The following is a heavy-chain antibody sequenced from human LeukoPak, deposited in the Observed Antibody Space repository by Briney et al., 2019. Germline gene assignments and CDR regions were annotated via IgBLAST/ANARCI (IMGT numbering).Heavy chain of an antibody. CDR1: GGSFSGYY. D-gene: IGHD6-13*01. J-gene: IGHJ5*02. CDR3: ARVTGERNRRIAAAGTGRWFDP. Sequence: SETLSLTCAVYGGSFSGYYWSWIRQPPGKGLEWIGEINHSGSTNYNPSLKSRVTISVDTSKNQFSLTLSSVTAADMAVYYCARVTGERNRRIAAAGTGRWFDPWGQGTLVTVSS. CDR2: INHSGST. V-gene: IGHV4-34*01.